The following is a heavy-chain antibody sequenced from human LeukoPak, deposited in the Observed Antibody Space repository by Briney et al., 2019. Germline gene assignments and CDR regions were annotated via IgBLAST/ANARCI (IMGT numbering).Heavy chain of an antibody. CDR1: GYTFTSYY. Sequence: ASVKVSCKASGYTFTSYYMHWVRQAPGQGLEWMGIINPSGGSTSYAQKLQGRVTMTTDTSTSTAYMELRSLRSDDTAVYYCAREVVVVVAATQGGWFDPWGQGTLVTVSS. CDR2: INPSGGST. J-gene: IGHJ5*02. D-gene: IGHD2-15*01. CDR3: AREVVVVVAATQGGWFDP. V-gene: IGHV1-46*01.